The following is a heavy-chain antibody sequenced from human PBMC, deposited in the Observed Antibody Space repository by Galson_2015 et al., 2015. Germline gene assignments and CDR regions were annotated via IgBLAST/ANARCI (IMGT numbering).Heavy chain of an antibody. D-gene: IGHD6-25*01. V-gene: IGHV4-59*01. J-gene: IGHJ4*02. CDR1: GGSISSYY. Sequence: TLSLTCTVSGGSISSYYWSWIRQPPGKGLEWIGYIYYSGSTNYNPSLKSRVTISIDTSKNQFSLKLSSVTAADTAVYYCARTTFIVAGGDYWGQGTLVTVSS. CDR2: IYYSGST. CDR3: ARTTFIVAGGDY.